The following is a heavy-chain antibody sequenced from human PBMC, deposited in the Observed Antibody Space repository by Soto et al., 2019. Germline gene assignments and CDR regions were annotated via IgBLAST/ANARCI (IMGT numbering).Heavy chain of an antibody. V-gene: IGHV3-66*01. CDR1: GFTVSSNY. CDR3: ARVALPAAMDY. Sequence: GGSLRLSCAASGFTVSSNYMSWVRQAPGKGLEWVSVIYSGGSTYYADSVKGRFTISRDNSKNTLYLQMNSLRAEDTAVYYCARVALPAAMDYWGQGTLVTVSS. J-gene: IGHJ4*02. CDR2: IYSGGST. D-gene: IGHD2-2*01.